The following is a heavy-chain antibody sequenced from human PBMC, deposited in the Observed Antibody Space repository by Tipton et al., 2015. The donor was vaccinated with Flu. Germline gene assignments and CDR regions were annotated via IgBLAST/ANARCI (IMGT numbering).Heavy chain of an antibody. Sequence: QLVQSGGGLVQPGGSLRLSCAASGFSFSSYEMNWVRQTPGRGLEWVSLISPSGTTRYYADSVKGRFTISRDNAKNELYLELNSLRGEDTSLYYCTRGFIRLCDYWGHGALVIVSP. D-gene: IGHD3-16*02. J-gene: IGHJ4*01. CDR2: ISPSGTTR. CDR3: TRGFIRLCDY. CDR1: GFSFSSYE. V-gene: IGHV3-48*03.